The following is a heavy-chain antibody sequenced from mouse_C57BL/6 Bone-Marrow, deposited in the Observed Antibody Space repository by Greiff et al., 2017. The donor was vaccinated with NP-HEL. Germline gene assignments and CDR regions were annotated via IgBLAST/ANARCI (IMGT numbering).Heavy chain of an antibody. CDR3: ARSGYYYGDY. Sequence: VQLQQPGAELVMPGASVKLSCKASGYTFTSYWMHWVKQRPGQGLEWIGEIDPSDSYTTYNQKFKGKSTLTVDKSSSTAYMQLSSLTSEDSAVYYCARSGYYYGDYWGQGTTLTVSS. CDR1: GYTFTSYW. D-gene: IGHD1-1*01. J-gene: IGHJ2*01. CDR2: IDPSDSYT. V-gene: IGHV1-69*01.